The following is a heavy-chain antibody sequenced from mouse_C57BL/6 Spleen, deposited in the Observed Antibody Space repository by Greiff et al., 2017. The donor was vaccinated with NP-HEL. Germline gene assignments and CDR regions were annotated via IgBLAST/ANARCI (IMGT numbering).Heavy chain of an antibody. J-gene: IGHJ3*01. V-gene: IGHV14-3*01. Sequence: EVQLQQSVAELVRPGASVKLSCTASGFNIKNTYMHWVKQRPEQGLEWIGRIDPANGNTKYAQKFQGKATITADTSSNTAYMQLSSLTSEDTAIYYCAAAYYCDPAWFAYWGQGTLVTVSA. D-gene: IGHD2-13*01. CDR2: IDPANGNT. CDR1: GFNIKNTY. CDR3: AAAYYCDPAWFAY.